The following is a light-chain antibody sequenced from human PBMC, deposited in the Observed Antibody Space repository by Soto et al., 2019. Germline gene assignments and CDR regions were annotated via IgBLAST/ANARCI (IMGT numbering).Light chain of an antibody. CDR1: QTISSW. CDR2: KAS. J-gene: IGKJ1*01. CDR3: QQYNSYSEA. Sequence: IQMTQSPSTLSGSVGDRVTITCRASQTISSWLAWYQQKPGKAPKLLIYKASTLKSGVPSRCSGSGSGTEFTLTISSLQPDDFATYYCQQYNSYSEAFGQGTKV. V-gene: IGKV1-5*03.